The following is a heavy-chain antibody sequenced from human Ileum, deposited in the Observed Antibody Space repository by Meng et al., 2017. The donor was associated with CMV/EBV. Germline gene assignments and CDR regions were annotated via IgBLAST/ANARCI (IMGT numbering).Heavy chain of an antibody. Sequence: GFTFSSYDMHWVRQATGKGLEWVSAIGTAGDTYYPGSVKGRFTISRENAKNSLYLQMNSLRAGDTAVYYCARAYCSSTSCYWTYFDYWGQGTLVTVSS. CDR3: ARAYCSSTSCYWTYFDY. D-gene: IGHD2-2*01. CDR1: GFTFSSYD. V-gene: IGHV3-13*01. CDR2: IGTAGDT. J-gene: IGHJ4*02.